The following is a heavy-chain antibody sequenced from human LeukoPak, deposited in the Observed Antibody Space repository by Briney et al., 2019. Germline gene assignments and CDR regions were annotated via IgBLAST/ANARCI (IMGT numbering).Heavy chain of an antibody. CDR1: GFTFSSYA. D-gene: IGHD3-10*01. Sequence: PGGSLRLSCAASGFTFSSYAMSWVRQAPGKGLEWVSTISGSGAYTYYADSVKGRFTVSRDNSKNTLYLQMNSLRAEDTAVYYCAKYFASGSYYKLPHWCQGTLVTVSS. V-gene: IGHV3-23*01. J-gene: IGHJ1*01. CDR2: ISGSGAYT. CDR3: AKYFASGSYYKLPH.